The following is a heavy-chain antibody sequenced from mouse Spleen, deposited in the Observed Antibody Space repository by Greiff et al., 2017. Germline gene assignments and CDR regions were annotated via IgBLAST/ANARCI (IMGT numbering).Heavy chain of an antibody. V-gene: IGHV5-9*01. Sequence: DVMLVESGGSLVKPGGSLKLYCAASGFTFSRYTMSWVRPTPEERLEGVATISGGGGNTYYPDSVKGRFTISRDNAKNTLYLQMSSLRSEDTALYYCARQGNSWFAYWGQGTLVTVSA. CDR3: ARQGNSWFAY. CDR1: GFTFSRYT. CDR2: ISGGGGNT. J-gene: IGHJ3*01.